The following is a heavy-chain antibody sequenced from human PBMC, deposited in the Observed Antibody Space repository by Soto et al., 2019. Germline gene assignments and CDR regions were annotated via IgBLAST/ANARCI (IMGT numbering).Heavy chain of an antibody. V-gene: IGHV3-73*02. CDR2: IRSKANSYAT. D-gene: IGHD3-10*01. J-gene: IGHJ4*02. CDR3: TRLTYGSGSYSHFDY. Sequence: EVQLGESGGGLVQPGGSLKLSCAASGFTFSGSAMHWVRQASGKGLEWVGRIRSKANSYATAYAASVKGRFTISRDDSKNTAYLQMNSLKTEDTAVYYCTRLTYGSGSYSHFDYWGQGTLVTVSS. CDR1: GFTFSGSA.